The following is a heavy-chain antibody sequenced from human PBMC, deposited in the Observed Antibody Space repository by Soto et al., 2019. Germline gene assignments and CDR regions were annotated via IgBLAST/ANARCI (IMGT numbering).Heavy chain of an antibody. Sequence: GGSVRLSCVTSGLTFGSYWMSWVRQAPGKGLEWVANIKQDESEKNYVDSVKGRFTISRDNAENSLYLQMNDLRAEDTAVYYCTTDATWRYDRGAYYEWPHHFDYWGRGTLVTVSS. D-gene: IGHD3-22*01. J-gene: IGHJ4*02. CDR3: TTDATWRYDRGAYYEWPHHFDY. CDR1: GLTFGSYW. CDR2: IKQDESEK. V-gene: IGHV3-7*03.